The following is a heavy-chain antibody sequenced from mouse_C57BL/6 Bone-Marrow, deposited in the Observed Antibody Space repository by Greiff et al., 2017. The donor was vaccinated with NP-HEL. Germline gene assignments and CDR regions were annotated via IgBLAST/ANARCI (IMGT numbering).Heavy chain of an antibody. D-gene: IGHD4-1*01. CDR1: GYTFTDYE. CDR3: TRLWEWSFDY. Sequence: VQLQQSGAELVRPGASVTLSCKASGYTFTDYEMHWVKQTPVHGLEWIGAIDPETGGTAYNQKFKGKAILTADKSSSTAYMELRSLTSEDSAVYYCTRLWEWSFDYWGKGTTLTVSS. J-gene: IGHJ2*01. V-gene: IGHV1-15*01. CDR2: IDPETGGT.